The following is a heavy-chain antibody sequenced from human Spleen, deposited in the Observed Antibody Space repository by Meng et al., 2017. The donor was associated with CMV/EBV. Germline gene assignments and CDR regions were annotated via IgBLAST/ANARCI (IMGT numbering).Heavy chain of an antibody. D-gene: IGHD2-15*01. CDR2: IIPILAIT. V-gene: IGHV1-69*04. J-gene: IGHJ5*02. CDR3: GRYTDIVSVIAATRDYWFDP. Sequence: SSYAIPWVRPAPGQGLEWMGTIIPILAITKYAQKFQGRVTITADKTSSTVYMELSSLRSDDTAVYYCGRYTDIVSVIAATRDYWFDPWGQGTLVTVSS. CDR1: SSYA.